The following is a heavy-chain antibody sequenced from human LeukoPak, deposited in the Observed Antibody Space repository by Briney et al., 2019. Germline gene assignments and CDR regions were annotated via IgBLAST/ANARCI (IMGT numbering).Heavy chain of an antibody. V-gene: IGHV3-30-3*01. J-gene: IGHJ4*02. Sequence: PGGSLRLSCAASGFTFSNYTMHWVRQAPGKGLEWVAVISYDGSNKYYADAVRGRFTISRDNSKNMLYLQMNSLRAEDTAVYYCARELYYYDSSPFDYWGQGTLVTVSS. CDR3: ARELYYYDSSPFDY. D-gene: IGHD3-22*01. CDR1: GFTFSNYT. CDR2: ISYDGSNK.